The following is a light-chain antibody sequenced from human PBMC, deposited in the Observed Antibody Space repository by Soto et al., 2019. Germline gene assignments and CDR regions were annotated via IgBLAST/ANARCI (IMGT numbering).Light chain of an antibody. CDR1: QSVSSNY. J-gene: IGKJ2*01. CDR2: GAS. Sequence: EIVMTQSPATLSVSPGERATLSCRATQSVSSNYLAWYQQKPGQAPRLLIYGASNRATGIPDRFSGSGSGTDFTLTISRLELEDSALYYCQQYGSSSYTFGQGTKLEIK. CDR3: QQYGSSSYT. V-gene: IGKV3-20*01.